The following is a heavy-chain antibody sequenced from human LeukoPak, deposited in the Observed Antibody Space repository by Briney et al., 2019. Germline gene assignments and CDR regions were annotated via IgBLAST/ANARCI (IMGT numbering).Heavy chain of an antibody. CDR1: GYTFTGYY. J-gene: IGHJ4*02. Sequence: GALVKVSCKASGYTFTGYYMHWVRQAPGQGLEWMGRINPNSGGTNYAQKFQGRVTMTRDTSISTAYMELSRLRSDDTAVYYCARSYCTNGVCYVTLIDYWGQGTLVTVSS. CDR3: ARSYCTNGVCYVTLIDY. CDR2: INPNSGGT. D-gene: IGHD2-8*01. V-gene: IGHV1-2*06.